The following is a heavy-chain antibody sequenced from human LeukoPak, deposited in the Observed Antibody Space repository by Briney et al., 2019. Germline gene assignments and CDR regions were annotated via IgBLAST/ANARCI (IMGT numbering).Heavy chain of an antibody. D-gene: IGHD5/OR15-5a*01. CDR3: ATSSSVTHTRDP. CDR1: GYGFSDVY. Sequence: ASVKVSCKASGYGFSDVYFNWVRQAPGQGLEWMGWINPHSGATNYAQRFQGRVSMDTSMDTAYMERSRLTSDDTAVYYCATSSSVTHTRDPWGQGTLVTVSS. CDR2: INPHSGAT. J-gene: IGHJ5*02. V-gene: IGHV1-2*02.